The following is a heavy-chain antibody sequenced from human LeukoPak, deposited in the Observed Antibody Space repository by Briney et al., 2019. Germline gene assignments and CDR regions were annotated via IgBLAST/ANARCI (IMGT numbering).Heavy chain of an antibody. CDR1: GFTFSNYN. Sequence: GGSLRLSCAASGFTFSNYNMNWVRQPPGRGLQWVPYISSSSNIIYYADSVKGRFTISRDNAKNSLFLQMNSLRAEDTAVYYCARDFAREFTIDYWGQGTLVTVSS. V-gene: IGHV3-48*01. J-gene: IGHJ4*02. CDR3: ARDFAREFTIDY. CDR2: ISSSSNII. D-gene: IGHD3-10*01.